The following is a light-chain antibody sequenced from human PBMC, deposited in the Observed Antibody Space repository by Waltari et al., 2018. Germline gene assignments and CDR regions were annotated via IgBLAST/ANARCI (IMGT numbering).Light chain of an antibody. CDR2: HAS. CDR1: QSVAKY. Sequence: SCKASQSVAKYLAWYQQKPGQAPRLLIYHASIRATDIPDRFSGSGYGTDFSLTISRLEPEDFAVYFCQKYVNLPATFGQGTTVEV. V-gene: IGKV3-20*01. J-gene: IGKJ1*01. CDR3: QKYVNLPAT.